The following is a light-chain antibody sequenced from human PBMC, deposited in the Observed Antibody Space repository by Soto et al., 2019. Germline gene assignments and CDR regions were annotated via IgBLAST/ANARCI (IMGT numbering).Light chain of an antibody. Sequence: DNVMTQSPDSLAVSLGERVTINCKTSQSVLLRSNSRNYLSWYQQKSGQPPKLLIKWASTRESGVPDRFSGSRSRSHVALAISSLQAEDVATYYCHHYYHDPWTLGQGANVDIK. CDR3: HHYYHDPWT. CDR2: WAS. CDR1: QSVLLRSNSRNY. J-gene: IGKJ1*01. V-gene: IGKV4-1*01.